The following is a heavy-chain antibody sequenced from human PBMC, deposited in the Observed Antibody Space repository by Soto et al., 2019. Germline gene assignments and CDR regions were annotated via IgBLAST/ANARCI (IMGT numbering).Heavy chain of an antibody. CDR3: ARVFLTKGDVGPLDY. D-gene: IGHD2-21*02. J-gene: IGHJ4*02. Sequence: SETLSLTCTVSGGAISSYYWSWIRQPPGKGLEWIGYIYYSGSTNYNPSLKSRVTISVDTSKNQFSLKLSSVTAADTAVYYCARVFLTKGDVGPLDYWGQGTLVTVSS. V-gene: IGHV4-59*01. CDR2: IYYSGST. CDR1: GGAISSYY.